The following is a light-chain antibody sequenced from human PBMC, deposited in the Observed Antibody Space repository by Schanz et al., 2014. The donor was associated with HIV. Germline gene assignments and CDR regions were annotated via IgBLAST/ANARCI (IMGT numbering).Light chain of an antibody. J-gene: IGKJ1*01. V-gene: IGKV1-9*01. CDR3: QQSYSTPQT. CDR2: AAS. CDR1: PFPLPS. Sequence: DIQLTQSPSFLSASVGDRVTITCRSLPFPLPSFALSQQRPGKAPRVLIYAASTLQRGVPSRFSGSGSGTEFTLTISSLQPDDFATYYCQQSYSTPQTFGQGTKVEIK.